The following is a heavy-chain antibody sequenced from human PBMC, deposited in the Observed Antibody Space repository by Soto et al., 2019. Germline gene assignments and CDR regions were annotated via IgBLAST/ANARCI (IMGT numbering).Heavy chain of an antibody. J-gene: IGHJ6*02. V-gene: IGHV4-59*01. D-gene: IGHD7-27*01. CDR3: AVGLGTQIWNYGMDV. Sequence: PSETLSLTCTVSGGSISSYYWSWIRQPPGKGLEWIGYIYYSGSTNYNPSLKSRVTISVDTSKNQFSLKLSSVTAADTAVYYCAVGLGTQIWNYGMDVWGQGTTVTVSS. CDR2: IYYSGST. CDR1: GGSISSYY.